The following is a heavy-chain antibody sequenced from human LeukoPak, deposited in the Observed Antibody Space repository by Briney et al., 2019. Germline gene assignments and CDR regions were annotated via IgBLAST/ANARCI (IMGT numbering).Heavy chain of an antibody. CDR1: GFTFSSYW. D-gene: IGHD3-16*01. CDR3: ARGGSWGFRWFDP. V-gene: IGHV3-48*04. CDR2: ISYSGSTI. Sequence: QAGGSLRLSCAASGFTFSSYWMSWVRQAPGKGLEWVSYISYSGSTIYYADSVKGRFTISRDNAKNSLYLQMNSLRAEDTAVYYCARGGSWGFRWFDPWGQGTLVTVSS. J-gene: IGHJ5*02.